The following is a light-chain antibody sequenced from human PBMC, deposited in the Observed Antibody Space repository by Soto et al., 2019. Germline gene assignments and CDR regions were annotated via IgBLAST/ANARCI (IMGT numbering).Light chain of an antibody. Sequence: EMVLTQSPGTLSLSPGERATLSCRASQSVSSSYLAWYQQKPGQAPRRLIYGASSRATGIPDRFSGSGSGTDFTLTISRLEPEDLAVYYCQQYGSSPFTFGPGTKVDIK. CDR3: QQYGSSPFT. V-gene: IGKV3-20*01. CDR1: QSVSSSY. J-gene: IGKJ3*01. CDR2: GAS.